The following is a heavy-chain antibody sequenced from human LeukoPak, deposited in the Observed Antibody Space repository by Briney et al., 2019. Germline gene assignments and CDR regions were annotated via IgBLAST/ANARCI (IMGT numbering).Heavy chain of an antibody. J-gene: IGHJ4*02. CDR1: GFTFSSYA. CDR2: ISRSANTI. D-gene: IGHD3-22*01. V-gene: IGHV3-48*03. Sequence: GRSLRLSCAASGFTFSSYAMHWVRQAPGNGLEWVSYISRSANTIYYADSVKGRFTISRDNAKNSLYLQMNSLRAEDTADYYCATRGYYYDSGGYSYFDYWGQGTLVTVSS. CDR3: ATRGYYYDSGGYSYFDY.